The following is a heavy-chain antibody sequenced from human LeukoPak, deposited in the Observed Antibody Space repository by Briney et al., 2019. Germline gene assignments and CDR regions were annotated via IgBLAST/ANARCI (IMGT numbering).Heavy chain of an antibody. J-gene: IGHJ4*02. D-gene: IGHD3-22*01. Sequence: SVKVSCKASGGTFSSYAISWVRQAPGQGLEWMGGIIPSFGTANYAQKFQGRVTITTDESTSTAYMELSSLRSEDTAVYYCAIIPQGDYDTYWGQGTLVTVSS. V-gene: IGHV1-69*05. CDR2: IIPSFGTA. CDR1: GGTFSSYA. CDR3: AIIPQGDYDTY.